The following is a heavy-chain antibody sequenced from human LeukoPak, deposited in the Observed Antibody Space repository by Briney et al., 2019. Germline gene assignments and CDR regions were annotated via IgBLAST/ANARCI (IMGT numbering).Heavy chain of an antibody. CDR2: IKQDGSEK. Sequence: GGSLRLSCAASGFTFSSYWMSWVRQAPGKGLEWVANIKQDGSEKYYVDSVKGRFTISRDNAKNSLYLQMNSLRAEDTALYYCATKPDYDSSGYFDYWGQGTLVTVSS. D-gene: IGHD3-22*01. J-gene: IGHJ4*02. V-gene: IGHV3-7*03. CDR3: ATKPDYDSSGYFDY. CDR1: GFTFSSYW.